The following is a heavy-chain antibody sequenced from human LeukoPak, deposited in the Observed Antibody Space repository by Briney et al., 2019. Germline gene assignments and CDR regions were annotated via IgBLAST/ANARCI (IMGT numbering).Heavy chain of an antibody. J-gene: IGHJ4*02. V-gene: IGHV3-74*01. Sequence: PPGGSLRLSCAASGLAFSAYKMHWVRQAPRKGLVWVSHINSDGSWTSYADSVKGRFTISKDNAKNTVYLQMNSLRAEDTAVYYCVSFYETYWGRGTLVTVSS. D-gene: IGHD2/OR15-2a*01. CDR3: VSFYETY. CDR1: GLAFSAYK. CDR2: INSDGSWT.